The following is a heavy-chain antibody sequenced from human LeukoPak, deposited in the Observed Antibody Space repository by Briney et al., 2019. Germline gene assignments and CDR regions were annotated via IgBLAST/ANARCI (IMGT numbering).Heavy chain of an antibody. CDR2: IYSGGST. D-gene: IGHD5-18*01. Sequence: PGGSLRPSCAPSALTASSNYMSWVRHAPGKGLEWVSVIYSGGSTYYADSVKGRFTISRDNSKNTLYLQMNSLRAEDTAVYYCAWGQYSYGARAAFDYWGQGTLVTVSS. J-gene: IGHJ4*02. V-gene: IGHV3-53*01. CDR1: ALTASSNY. CDR3: AWGQYSYGARAAFDY.